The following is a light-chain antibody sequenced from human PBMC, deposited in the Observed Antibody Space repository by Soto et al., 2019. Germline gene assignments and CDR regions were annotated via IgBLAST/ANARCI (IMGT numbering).Light chain of an antibody. V-gene: IGKV3-20*01. J-gene: IGKJ1*01. CDR2: GAS. CDR3: QQYGSSPWT. Sequence: EVLLTQSPGTLSLSPGERATLSCRASQSVSSSYLAWYQQKPGQAPRPLIYGASSRAIGIPDRFSGSGSGTDFTLTISRLEPEDFAVYYSQQYGSSPWTFGQGTKVDIK. CDR1: QSVSSSY.